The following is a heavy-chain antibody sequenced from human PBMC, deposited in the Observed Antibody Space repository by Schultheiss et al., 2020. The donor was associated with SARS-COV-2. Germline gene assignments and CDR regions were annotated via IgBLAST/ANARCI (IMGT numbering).Heavy chain of an antibody. D-gene: IGHD5-24*01. CDR1: GGTFSSYA. V-gene: IGHV1-69*13. Sequence: SVKVSCKASGGTFSSYAISWVRQAPGQGLEWMGGIIPIFGTANYAQKFQGRVTITADESTSTAYMELSSLRSEDTAVYYCARGLQGHHAFDIWGQGTMVTVSS. J-gene: IGHJ3*02. CDR3: ARGLQGHHAFDI. CDR2: IIPIFGTA.